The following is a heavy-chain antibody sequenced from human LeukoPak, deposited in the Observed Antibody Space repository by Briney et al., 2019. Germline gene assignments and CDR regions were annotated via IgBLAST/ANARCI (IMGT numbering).Heavy chain of an antibody. CDR3: AKALYSSSSAPFDY. Sequence: GGSLRLSCAASGFTFSSYAMSWVRRAPGKGLERVSAISGRGGSTYYADSVKGRFTISRDNSQNTLYLQMNSLRAEDTAVYYCAKALYSSSSAPFDYWGQGTLVTVSS. J-gene: IGHJ4*02. V-gene: IGHV3-23*01. D-gene: IGHD6-13*01. CDR1: GFTFSSYA. CDR2: ISGRGGST.